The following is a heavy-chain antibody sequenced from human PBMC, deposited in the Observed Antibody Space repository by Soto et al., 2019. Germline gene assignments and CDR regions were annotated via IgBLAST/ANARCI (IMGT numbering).Heavy chain of an antibody. CDR3: TTYDYIWGSDLYRWDY. Sequence: PGGSLRLSCAASGFPFANAWMSWVRQVPGKGLERVARVLRKADGGTTDYAAPVKDRFIISRDDSRNTLHLQMNNLKTEDTAVYYCTTYDYIWGSDLYRWDYWGQGALVPVSS. V-gene: IGHV3-15*01. J-gene: IGHJ4*02. D-gene: IGHD3-16*02. CDR2: VLRKADGGTT. CDR1: GFPFANAW.